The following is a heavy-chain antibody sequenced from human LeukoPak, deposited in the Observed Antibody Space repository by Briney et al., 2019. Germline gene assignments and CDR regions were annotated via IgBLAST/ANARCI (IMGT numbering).Heavy chain of an antibody. D-gene: IGHD2-2*01. CDR2: ISWNSGSI. J-gene: IGHJ4*02. V-gene: IGHV3-9*01. CDR3: AKDLRQGVVVPAAVDY. Sequence: GGSLRLSCAASGFTFDDYAMHWVRQAPGKGLEWVSGISWNSGSIGYADSVKGRFTTSRGNAKNSLYLQMNSLRAEDTALYYCAKDLRQGVVVPAAVDYWGQGTLVTVSS. CDR1: GFTFDDYA.